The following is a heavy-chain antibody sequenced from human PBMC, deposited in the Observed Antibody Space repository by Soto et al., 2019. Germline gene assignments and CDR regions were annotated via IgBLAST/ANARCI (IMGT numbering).Heavy chain of an antibody. Sequence: PSETLSLTCAVSGGSISSGGYSWSWIRQPPGKGLEWIGYIYYSGSTYYNPSLKSRVTISVDTSKNQFSLKLSSVTAADTAVYYCARAPRMVVAATRLYYFDYWGQGTLVTVSS. CDR1: GGSISSGGYS. CDR3: ARAPRMVVAATRLYYFDY. CDR2: IYYSGST. J-gene: IGHJ4*02. D-gene: IGHD2-15*01. V-gene: IGHV4-30-2*05.